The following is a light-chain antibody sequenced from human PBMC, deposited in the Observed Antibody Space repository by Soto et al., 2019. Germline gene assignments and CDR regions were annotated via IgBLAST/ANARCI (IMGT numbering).Light chain of an antibody. CDR2: GAS. Sequence: EIVLTQSPGTLSLSPGERATLSCRASQSVSSSYLAWYQQKPGQAPRLLIYGASSRATGIPDRFSGSGSGTGFTLTFSRLEPEDFAVYYWQQYGSARTFGQGTKVEIK. CDR3: QQYGSART. CDR1: QSVSSSY. J-gene: IGKJ1*01. V-gene: IGKV3-20*01.